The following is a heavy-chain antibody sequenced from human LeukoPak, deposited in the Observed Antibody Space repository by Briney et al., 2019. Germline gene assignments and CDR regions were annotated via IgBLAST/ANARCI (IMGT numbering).Heavy chain of an antibody. D-gene: IGHD5-24*01. J-gene: IGHJ4*02. CDR3: ARGEQDMATMSIDY. CDR2: SSSGGSTI. V-gene: IGHV3-48*04. CDR1: GFAFSTYA. Sequence: PGGSLRLSCAASGFAFSTYAMNWVRQAPGNELEWISYSSSGGSTIYYADSVKGRFTISRDNAKNSLHLQMHSLSAEDTAVYYCARGEQDMATMSIDYWGQGALVTVSS.